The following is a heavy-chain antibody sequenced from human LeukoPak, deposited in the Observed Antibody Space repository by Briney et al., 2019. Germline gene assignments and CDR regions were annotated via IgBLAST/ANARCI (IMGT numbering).Heavy chain of an antibody. Sequence: GESLRLSCAASGFSFSDYWMNWVRQAPGKGLEWVANIKQDGSEKYYVDSVKGRFTISRDNAKNSLYLQMNSLRAEDTAVYYCARDEWDYYDSSGYFDYWGQGTLVTVSS. CDR3: ARDEWDYYDSSGYFDY. CDR1: GFSFSDYW. J-gene: IGHJ4*02. D-gene: IGHD3-22*01. CDR2: IKQDGSEK. V-gene: IGHV3-7*03.